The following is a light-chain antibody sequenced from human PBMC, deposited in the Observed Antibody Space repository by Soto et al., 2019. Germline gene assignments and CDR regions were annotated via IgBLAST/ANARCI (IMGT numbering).Light chain of an antibody. V-gene: IGLV1-40*01. CDR1: SSNIGAGYP. CDR2: GNT. J-gene: IGLJ1*01. Sequence: QSVLTQPPSVSGAPGQRITISCTGSSSNIGAGYPVHWYQQLPGTAPKLLIFGNTIRPSGVPDRLSGSRSGLAITGLQAEDEADYYCQSYHSSLSGYVFGTGTKVTVL. CDR3: QSYHSSLSGYV.